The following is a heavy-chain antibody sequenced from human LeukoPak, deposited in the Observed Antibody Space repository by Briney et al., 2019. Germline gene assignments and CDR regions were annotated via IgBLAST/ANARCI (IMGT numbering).Heavy chain of an antibody. Sequence: GGSLRLSCAASGFTVSSNYMSWVRQAPGKGLEWVSVIYSGGSTYYADSVKGRFTISRDNSKNTLYLQMNSLRAEDTAVYYCAKGTGVMVRGVITSDYWGQGTLVTVSS. D-gene: IGHD3-10*01. V-gene: IGHV3-53*01. CDR3: AKGTGVMVRGVITSDY. CDR2: IYSGGST. CDR1: GFTVSSNY. J-gene: IGHJ4*02.